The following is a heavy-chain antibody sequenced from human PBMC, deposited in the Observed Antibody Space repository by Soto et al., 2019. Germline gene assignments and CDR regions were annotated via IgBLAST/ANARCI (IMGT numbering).Heavy chain of an antibody. CDR3: ASQSITMVRGVIVVWFAP. V-gene: IGHV4-39*01. D-gene: IGHD3-10*01. CDR1: GGSVSSSGYD. Sequence: XTLSVACTVSGGSVSSSGYDWGWIRQPPGKGLEWIGSIYYSGSTYYNPSLKSRVTISVDTSKNQFSLKLSSVTAEDTALYYCASQSITMVRGVIVVWFAPWGQGTLGTVSS. J-gene: IGHJ5*02. CDR2: IYYSGST.